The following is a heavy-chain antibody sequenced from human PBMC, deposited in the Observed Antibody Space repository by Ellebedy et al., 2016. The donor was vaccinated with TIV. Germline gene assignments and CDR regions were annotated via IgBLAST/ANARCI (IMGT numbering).Heavy chain of an antibody. J-gene: IGHJ4*02. CDR1: GFTFSPYA. V-gene: IGHV3-23*01. D-gene: IGHD2-15*01. CDR2: IVGSGA. Sequence: PGGSLRLSCAASGFTFSPYAMAWIRQAPGKGLEWVSGIVGSGAEKYADSVKGRFTISRDNSTRTVDLQMRSVRAEDTAVYYCVRDAGGNGGKFDYWGQGALVIVSP. CDR3: VRDAGGNGGKFDY.